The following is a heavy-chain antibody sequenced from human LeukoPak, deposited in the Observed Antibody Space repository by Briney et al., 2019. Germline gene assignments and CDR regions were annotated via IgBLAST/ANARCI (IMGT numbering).Heavy chain of an antibody. CDR2: IYPGDSDT. V-gene: IGHV5-51*01. CDR1: GYSFTSYW. J-gene: IGHJ6*02. D-gene: IGHD3-10*01. CDR3: ASTEFYYGSGSHPNYYYGMDV. Sequence: GESLKISCKGSGYSFTSYWIGWVRQMPGKGLEWMGIIYPGDSDTRYSPSFQGQVTISADKSISTAYLQWSSLKASDTAMYYCASTEFYYGSGSHPNYYYGMDVWGQGTTVTVSS.